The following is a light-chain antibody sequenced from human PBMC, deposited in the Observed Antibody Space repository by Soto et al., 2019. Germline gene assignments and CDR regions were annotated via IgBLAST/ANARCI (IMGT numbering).Light chain of an antibody. Sequence: DIGWTRLPLSLLVTHGEPPSFSARPSRRLLHSKGYSYLDWCLQKTGQSPPILLYLGSTRASGVPDRCSGSGSGRDYTLKISRVEADDVGVYYCFQGLRTPPITFGQGTRLEI. V-gene: IGKV2-28*01. CDR1: RRLLHSKGYSY. CDR2: LGS. CDR3: FQGLRTPPIT. J-gene: IGKJ5*01.